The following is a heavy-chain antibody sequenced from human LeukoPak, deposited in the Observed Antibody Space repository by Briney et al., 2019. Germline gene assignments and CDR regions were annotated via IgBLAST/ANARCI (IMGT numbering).Heavy chain of an antibody. V-gene: IGHV1-2*02. D-gene: IGHD2-2*01. J-gene: IGHJ5*02. CDR2: INPNSGGT. CDR1: GYTFTGYY. Sequence: GASVKVSCKASGYTFTGYYMHWVRQAPGQGLEWMGWINPNSGGTNYAQKFQGRVTMTRDTSISTAYMELSRLRSDDTAVYYCARATNFRDIVVVPAANPGDWFDPWGQGTLVTVSS. CDR3: ARATNFRDIVVVPAANPGDWFDP.